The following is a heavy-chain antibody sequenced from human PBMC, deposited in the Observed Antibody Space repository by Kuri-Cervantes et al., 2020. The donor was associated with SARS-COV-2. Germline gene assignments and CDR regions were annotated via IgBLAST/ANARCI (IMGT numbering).Heavy chain of an antibody. D-gene: IGHD4-17*01. CDR1: GFSFSSYD. V-gene: IGHV3-48*03. CDR3: ARAVYGDHYRFAY. Sequence: GGSLRLSCVTSGFSFSSYDVNWARQVPGKGLEWLSFITADGRIIHYAESVKGRFTISRDNARNSLYLQMNSLRAEDTAVYYCARAVYGDHYRFAYWGQGTLVTVSS. CDR2: ITADGRII. J-gene: IGHJ4*02.